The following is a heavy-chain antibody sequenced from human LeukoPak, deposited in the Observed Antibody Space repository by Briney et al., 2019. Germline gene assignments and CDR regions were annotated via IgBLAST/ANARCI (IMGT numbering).Heavy chain of an antibody. Sequence: GASVKVSCKASGYTFTSYYMHWVRQAPGQGLEWMGIINPSGGSTSYAQKFQGRVTMTRDMSTSTVYMELSSLRSEDTAVYYCARGSGNSGWYGDYYYMDVWGKGTTVTVSS. CDR2: INPSGGST. CDR3: ARGSGNSGWYGDYYYMDV. CDR1: GYTFTSYY. V-gene: IGHV1-46*01. J-gene: IGHJ6*03. D-gene: IGHD6-19*01.